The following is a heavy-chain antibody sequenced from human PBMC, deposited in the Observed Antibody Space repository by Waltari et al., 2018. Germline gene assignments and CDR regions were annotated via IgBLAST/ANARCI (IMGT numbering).Heavy chain of an antibody. Sequence: EVQLVESGGGLVQPGGSLRLSCAASGFTLSSYWMSWVRQAPGKGLDWVANIDQDGSEKYYVDSVKGRFTISRDNARNSLYLQMNSLSAEDTAVYYCARDGHWLSGVGDCWGQGTLVTVSS. V-gene: IGHV3-7*01. CDR1: GFTLSSYW. CDR2: IDQDGSEK. CDR3: ARDGHWLSGVGDC. D-gene: IGHD7-27*01. J-gene: IGHJ4*02.